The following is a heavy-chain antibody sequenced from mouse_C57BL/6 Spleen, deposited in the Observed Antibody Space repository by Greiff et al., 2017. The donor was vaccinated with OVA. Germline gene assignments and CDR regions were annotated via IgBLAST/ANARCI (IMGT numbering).Heavy chain of an antibody. V-gene: IGHV1-55*01. CDR3: ARWGYSNYDYFDY. CDR1: GYTFTSYW. Sequence: VQLQQSGAELVKPGASVKMSCKASGYTFTSYWITWVKQRPGQGLEWIGDIYPGSGSTNYNEKFKSKATLTVDTSSSTAYMQLSSLTSEDSAVYYCARWGYSNYDYFDYWGQGTTLTVSS. J-gene: IGHJ2*01. CDR2: IYPGSGST. D-gene: IGHD2-5*01.